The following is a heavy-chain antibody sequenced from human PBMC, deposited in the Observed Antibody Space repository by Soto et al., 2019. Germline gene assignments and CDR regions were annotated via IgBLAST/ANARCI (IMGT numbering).Heavy chain of an antibody. CDR3: ARRPLVRGIIPYYFDS. D-gene: IGHD3-10*01. Sequence: QLQLQESGPGLVKPSETLSLTCTVSGGSINNSSFYWGWVRQPPGKRLEWIGSIYYSGSAYYNPSLKSRLTIAVNTTKNLFSLKLSSVTAADTAVYFCARRPLVRGIIPYYFDSWGQGTLVTVSS. CDR2: IYYSGSA. J-gene: IGHJ4*02. V-gene: IGHV4-39*01. CDR1: GGSINNSSFY.